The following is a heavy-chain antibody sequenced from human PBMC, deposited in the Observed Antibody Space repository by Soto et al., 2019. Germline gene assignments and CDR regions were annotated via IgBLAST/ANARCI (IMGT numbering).Heavy chain of an antibody. D-gene: IGHD3-22*01. CDR3: AAGGSGYYAN. CDR1: GFTFSTYW. V-gene: IGHV3-74*01. J-gene: IGHJ4*02. Sequence: EVQLVESGGDLVQPGGSLRLSCAASGFTFSTYWMHWVRQAPGKGLLWVSRIKTDGTYATYADSVKGRFTITRDKAKNTLYLQMSSLRFEDAAVYYCAAGGSGYYANWGQGTLVTVSS. CDR2: IKTDGTYA.